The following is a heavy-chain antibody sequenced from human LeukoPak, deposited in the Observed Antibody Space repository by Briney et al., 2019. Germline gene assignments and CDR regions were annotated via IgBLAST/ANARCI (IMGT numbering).Heavy chain of an antibody. CDR3: ARRFGGSGRHFDY. Sequence: SETLSLTCAVYGGSFSGYYWSWIRQPLGKGLEWIGYIYYSGSTNYNPSLKSRVTISVDTSKNQFSLKLSSVTAADTAVYYCARRFGGSGRHFDYWGQGTLVTVSS. V-gene: IGHV4-59*12. D-gene: IGHD3-10*01. J-gene: IGHJ4*02. CDR2: IYYSGST. CDR1: GGSFSGYY.